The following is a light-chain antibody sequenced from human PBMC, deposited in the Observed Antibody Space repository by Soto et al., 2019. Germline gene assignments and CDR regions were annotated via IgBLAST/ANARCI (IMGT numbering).Light chain of an antibody. J-gene: IGLJ2*01. CDR3: QSYDSSLTGI. Sequence: QSVLTQPPSVSGAPGQRVTISCTGSSSNIGAGYSVHWYQQLPGTAPKVVIFGSSNRPSGVPDRFSGSKSGTSASLAITGLQAEDEADYYCQSYDSSLTGIFGGGTKVTVL. V-gene: IGLV1-40*01. CDR1: SSNIGAGYS. CDR2: GSS.